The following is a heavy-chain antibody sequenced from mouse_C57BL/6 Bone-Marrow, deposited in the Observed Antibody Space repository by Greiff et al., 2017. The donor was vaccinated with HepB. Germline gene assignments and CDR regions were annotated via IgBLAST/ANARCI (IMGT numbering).Heavy chain of an antibody. CDR3: ARSRGYDYDGGYYYAMDY. CDR2: INPNNGGT. CDR1: GYTFTDYN. Sequence: EVQLQQSGPELVKPGASVKMSCKASGYTFTDYNMHWVKQSHGKSLEWIGYINPNNGGTSYNQKFKGKATLTVNKSSSTAYMELRSLTSEDSAVYYCARSRGYDYDGGYYYAMDYWGQGTSVTVSS. D-gene: IGHD2-4*01. V-gene: IGHV1-22*01. J-gene: IGHJ4*01.